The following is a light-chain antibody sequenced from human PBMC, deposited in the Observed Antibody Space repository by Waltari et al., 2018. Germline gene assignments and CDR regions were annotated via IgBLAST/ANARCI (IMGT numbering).Light chain of an antibody. V-gene: IGKV3-20*01. CDR1: QSVSSSY. CDR2: GAS. CDR3: QQYGSSPMYT. Sequence: EIVLTQSPGTLSLSPGDRATLSCSASQSVSSSYLAWYQQKPGQAPRLLIYGASSRATGIPDRFSGSGSGTDFTLTISRLEPEDVAVYYCQQYGSSPMYTFGQGTKLEIK. J-gene: IGKJ2*01.